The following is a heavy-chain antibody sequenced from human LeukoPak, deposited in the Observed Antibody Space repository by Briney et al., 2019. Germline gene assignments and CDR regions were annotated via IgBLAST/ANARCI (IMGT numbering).Heavy chain of an antibody. CDR3: AMDGSGRSSYYYYMDV. D-gene: IGHD3-10*01. CDR2: ITPNSGII. CDR1: GYTLTGYY. V-gene: IGHV1-2*02. J-gene: IGHJ6*03. Sequence: ASVKVSCRASGYTLTGYYIHWVRQAPGQGLEWMGWITPNSGIIEYAQKFQGRVTMTRDTSTSTAYMEVSWLTSDDTALYYCAMDGSGRSSYYYYMDVWGTGTTVTVSS.